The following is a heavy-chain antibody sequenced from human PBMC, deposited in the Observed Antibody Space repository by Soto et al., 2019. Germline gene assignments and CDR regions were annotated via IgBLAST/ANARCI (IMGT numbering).Heavy chain of an antibody. V-gene: IGHV3-23*01. CDR2: ISGSGGST. J-gene: IGHJ4*02. CDR3: AKYVVVVVAATQSLDY. Sequence: GGSLRLSCAASGFTFSSYAMSWVRQAPGKGLEWVSAISGSGGSTYYADSVKGRFTISRDNSKNTLYLQMNSLRAEDTAVYYCAKYVVVVVAATQSLDYWGQGTLVTVSS. CDR1: GFTFSSYA. D-gene: IGHD2-15*01.